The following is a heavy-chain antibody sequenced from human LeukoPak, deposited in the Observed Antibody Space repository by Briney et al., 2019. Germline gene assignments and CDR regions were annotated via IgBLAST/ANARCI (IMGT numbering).Heavy chain of an antibody. V-gene: IGHV4-59*08. CDR3: ARQEYYFDY. CDR2: IYYSGST. D-gene: IGHD3-10*01. J-gene: IGHJ4*02. CDR1: GGSISSYY. Sequence: PSETLSLTCTVSGGSISSYYWSWIRQPPGKGLEWIGYIYYSGSTNYNPSLKSRVTISVDTSKNQFSLKLSSVPAADTAVYYCARQEYYFDYWGQGTLVTVSS.